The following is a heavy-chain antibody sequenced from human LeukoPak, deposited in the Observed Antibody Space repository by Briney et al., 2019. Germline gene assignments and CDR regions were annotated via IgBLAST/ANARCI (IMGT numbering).Heavy chain of an antibody. CDR1: GYMFTSYW. D-gene: IGHD6-19*01. CDR3: ARAYSSGRSDAFDI. V-gene: IGHV5-51*01. CDR2: IYPADSDT. J-gene: IGHJ3*02. Sequence: GESLKISCKGSGYMFTSYWIGWVRQMPGRGLEWMGVIYPADSDTKYSPSFQGHVTISAAKSITTAYLQWNSLKPSDTAIYYCARAYSSGRSDAFDIWGQGTMVTVSS.